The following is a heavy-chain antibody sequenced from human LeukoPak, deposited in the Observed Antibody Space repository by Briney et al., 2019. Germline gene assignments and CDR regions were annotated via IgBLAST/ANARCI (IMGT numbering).Heavy chain of an antibody. CDR3: AKDIRSSSSGAFDI. D-gene: IGHD2-2*01. V-gene: IGHV3-30*02. CDR1: GFTFSNYG. Sequence: GGSLRLSCSASGFTFSNYGMHYVRQAAGKGREWVAFIRYDGSNKDYADSVKGRFTISRDNAKNSLYLQMNSLRAEDMALYYCAKDIRSSSSGAFDIWGQGTMVTVSS. J-gene: IGHJ3*02. CDR2: IRYDGSNK.